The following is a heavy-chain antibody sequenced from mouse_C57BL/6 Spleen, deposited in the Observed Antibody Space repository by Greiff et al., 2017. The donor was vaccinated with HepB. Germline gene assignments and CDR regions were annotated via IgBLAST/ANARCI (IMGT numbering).Heavy chain of an antibody. J-gene: IGHJ2*01. CDR2: INPSNGGT. D-gene: IGHD1-1*01. V-gene: IGHV1-53*01. CDR1: GYTFTSYW. CDR3: ARVGTVGYFDY. Sequence: QVQPQQPGTELVKPGASVKLSCKASGYTFTSYWMHWVKQRPGQGLEWIGNINPSNGGTNYNEKFKSKATLTVDKSSSTAYMQLSSLTSEDAAVYYCARVGTVGYFDYWGQGTTLTVSS.